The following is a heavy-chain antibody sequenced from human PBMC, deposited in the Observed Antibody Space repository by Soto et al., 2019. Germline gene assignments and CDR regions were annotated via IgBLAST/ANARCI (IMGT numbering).Heavy chain of an antibody. J-gene: IGHJ6*02. CDR1: GDSISSSSYY. CDR3: ASGVYSGYDSDYYYYGMDV. CDR2: IYYSGST. Sequence: SETLSLTCTVSGDSISSSSYYSGWIRQPPGKGLEWIGSIYYSGSTYYNPSLKSRVTISVDTSKNKCALKLSSVPAADTAVYYCASGVYSGYDSDYYYYGMDVWGQGTTVTVSS. D-gene: IGHD5-12*01. V-gene: IGHV4-39*01.